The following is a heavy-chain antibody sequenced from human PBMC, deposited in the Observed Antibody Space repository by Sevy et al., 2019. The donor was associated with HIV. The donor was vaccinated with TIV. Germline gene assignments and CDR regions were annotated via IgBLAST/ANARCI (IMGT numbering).Heavy chain of an antibody. D-gene: IGHD3-22*01. Sequence: GGSRRLSCAASGFTFNTHAMNWVRQAPGKGLEWVSVISGPGYGTNYADSVKGRFTISRDNSKNTLYLQMNSLRDDDTAVYYCAKALNPALESMLEVNLRSLKGFDVWGQGTMVTVSS. J-gene: IGHJ3*01. V-gene: IGHV3-23*01. CDR2: ISGPGYGT. CDR1: GFTFNTHA. CDR3: AKALNPALESMLEVNLRSLKGFDV.